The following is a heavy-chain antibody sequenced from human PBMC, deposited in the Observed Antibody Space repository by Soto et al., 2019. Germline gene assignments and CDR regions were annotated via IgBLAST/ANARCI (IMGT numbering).Heavy chain of an antibody. J-gene: IGHJ4*02. Sequence: GGSLRLSCAASGLTFSTHSMNWVRQAPGKGLEWISSISSSSSYIYYADSVKGRFTISRDNAENSLYLQMNSLRAEDTAVYYCARRYCTNGVCPFDHWGQGTRVTVSS. CDR3: ARRYCTNGVCPFDH. CDR2: ISSSSSYI. CDR1: GLTFSTHS. D-gene: IGHD2-8*01. V-gene: IGHV3-21*01.